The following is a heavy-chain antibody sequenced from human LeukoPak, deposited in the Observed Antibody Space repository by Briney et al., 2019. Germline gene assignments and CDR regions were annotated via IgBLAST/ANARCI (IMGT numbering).Heavy chain of an antibody. V-gene: IGHV1-46*01. Sequence: GASVKVSCKASGGTFSSYAISWVRQAPGQGLEWMGMINPSGGSTSYAQKFQGRVTMTRDTSTTTVHMELSSLRSEDTAVYYCARDPSGSYIDYWGQGTLVTVSS. J-gene: IGHJ4*02. D-gene: IGHD3-10*01. CDR2: INPSGGST. CDR1: GGTFSSYA. CDR3: ARDPSGSYIDY.